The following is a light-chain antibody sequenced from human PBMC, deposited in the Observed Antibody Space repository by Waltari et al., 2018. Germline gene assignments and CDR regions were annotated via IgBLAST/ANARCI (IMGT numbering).Light chain of an antibody. Sequence: EVVLTQSPGTLSLSSGERATLSCRASQSVSKYLAWYQQRPGQAPRLLIYAASTRATGVPDRFSGSGFGNDFSLTISRRAPEDFAVYYCQNHERLPAMFGQGTKVEIK. CDR1: QSVSKY. V-gene: IGKV3-20*01. J-gene: IGKJ1*01. CDR3: QNHERLPAM. CDR2: AAS.